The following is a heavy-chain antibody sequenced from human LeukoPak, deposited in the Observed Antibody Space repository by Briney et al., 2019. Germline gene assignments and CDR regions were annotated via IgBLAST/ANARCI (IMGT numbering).Heavy chain of an antibody. J-gene: IGHJ6*04. CDR1: GFTFSSYW. CDR2: IKQDGSEK. V-gene: IGHV3-7*03. CDR3: ASGNSYVGPYYYGMDV. Sequence: GGSLRLSCAASGFTFSSYWMSWVRQAPGKGLEWVANIKQDGSEKYYVDSVKGRFTISRDNAKNSLYLQMNSLRAEDTAVYYCASGNSYVGPYYYGMDVWGKGTTVTVSS. D-gene: IGHD5-18*01.